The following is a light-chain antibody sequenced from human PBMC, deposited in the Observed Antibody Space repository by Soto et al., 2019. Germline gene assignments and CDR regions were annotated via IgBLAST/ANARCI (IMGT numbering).Light chain of an antibody. CDR2: DVS. J-gene: IGLJ1*01. CDR1: TSDVGGFDY. CDR3: SSYTTTGTQV. V-gene: IGLV2-14*03. Sequence: QSALTQPASVSGSPGQSITLSCTGTTSDVGGFDYVSWYQQHPGKAPKLIIFDVSNRPSGVSDRFSGSKSGNTASLTISGLQAEDEADYYCSSYTTTGTQVFGTGTKVTVL.